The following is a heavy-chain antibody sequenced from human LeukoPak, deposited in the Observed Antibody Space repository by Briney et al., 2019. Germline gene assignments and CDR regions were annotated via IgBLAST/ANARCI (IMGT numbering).Heavy chain of an antibody. J-gene: IGHJ4*02. V-gene: IGHV3-23*01. CDR1: GFTVSSTY. CDR2: ITTSDGNT. D-gene: IGHD7-27*01. CDR3: AKDGGLWVSAHWGDS. Sequence: GGSLRLSCAASGFTVSSTYMSWVRQAPGKGLEWVSTITTSDGNTYYADSVKGRFTVSRDNSKNTLFLQMNSLRAEDTAVYYCAKDGGLWVSAHWGDSWGRGTLVTVSS.